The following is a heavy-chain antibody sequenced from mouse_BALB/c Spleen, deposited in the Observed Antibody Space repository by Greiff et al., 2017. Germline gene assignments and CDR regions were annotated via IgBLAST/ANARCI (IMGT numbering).Heavy chain of an antibody. J-gene: IGHJ2*01. V-gene: IGHV5-4*02. CDR1: GFTFSDYY. CDR2: ISDGGSYT. CDR3: ARGTVVAPFYFDY. Sequence: EVKLMESGGGLVKPGGSLKLSCAASGFTFSDYYMYWVRQTPEKRLEWVATISDGGSYTYYPDSVKGRFTISRDNAKNNLYLQMSSLKSEDTAMYYCARGTVVAPFYFDYWGQGTTLTVSS. D-gene: IGHD1-1*01.